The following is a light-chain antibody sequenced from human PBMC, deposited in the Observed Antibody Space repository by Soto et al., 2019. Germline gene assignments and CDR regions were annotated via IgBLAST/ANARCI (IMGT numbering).Light chain of an antibody. CDR2: GAS. J-gene: IGKJ1*01. CDR3: QQTYSTPWP. V-gene: IGKV1-39*01. CDR1: QSIGTD. Sequence: DIQMTQSPSSLSASMGDRVSITCRASQSIGTDLNWYQQKPGKAPKLLIYGASTLQGGVPSRFSGSVSGTEFTLTISSLQPGDLATYFCQQTYSTPWPFGQGTKVDI.